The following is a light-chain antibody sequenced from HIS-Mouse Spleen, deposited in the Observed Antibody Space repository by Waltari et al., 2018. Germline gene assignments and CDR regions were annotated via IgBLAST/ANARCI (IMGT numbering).Light chain of an antibody. Sequence: QSALTQPASVSGSPGQSITLSCTGTSSDVGGYNSVSWYQQHPGKAPKLMIYDVSNRLSGVSNRVSGSMSRDTASRTISGLQADDGADYYCRSDTSSCTWVIGGGTELTV. V-gene: IGLV2-14*03. CDR1: SSDVGGYNS. CDR3: RSDTSSCTWV. J-gene: IGLJ3*02. CDR2: DVS.